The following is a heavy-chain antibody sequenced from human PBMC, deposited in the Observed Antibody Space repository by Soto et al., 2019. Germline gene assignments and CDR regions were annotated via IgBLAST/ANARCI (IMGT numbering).Heavy chain of an antibody. J-gene: IGHJ4*02. CDR3: ARDSHSTAHFDY. V-gene: IGHV1-46*01. Sequence: ASVKVSCKASGYTFTSYYMHWVRQAPGQGLEWMGITNPSGGSTSYAQKFQGRVTMTRDTSTSTVYMELSSLRSEDTAVYYCARDSHSTAHFDYWGQGTLVTVSS. CDR1: GYTFTSYY. CDR2: TNPSGGST.